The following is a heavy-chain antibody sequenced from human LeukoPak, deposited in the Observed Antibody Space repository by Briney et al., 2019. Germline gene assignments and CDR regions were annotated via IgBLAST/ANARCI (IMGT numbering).Heavy chain of an antibody. Sequence: GGSLRLSCAASGFTFSSYAMSWVRQAPGKGLEWVSAISGSVGSTYYADSVKGRFTISRDNSKKTLYLQMNSLRAEDTAVYYCAKPLDYYGSGSYYEPCFDPWGQGTLVTVSS. CDR3: AKPLDYYGSGSYYEPCFDP. CDR2: ISGSVGST. J-gene: IGHJ5*02. D-gene: IGHD3-10*01. V-gene: IGHV3-23*01. CDR1: GFTFSSYA.